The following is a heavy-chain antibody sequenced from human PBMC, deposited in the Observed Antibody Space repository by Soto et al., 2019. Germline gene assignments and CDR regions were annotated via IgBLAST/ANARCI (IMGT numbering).Heavy chain of an antibody. CDR2: ISGSGGKT. D-gene: IGHD4-17*01. Sequence: EVQLLESGGGLVQPGGSLRLSCATSGFTFSTYAMSWVRQTPGNGLEWVSSISGSGGKTYYADSVKGRFTVSRDNSRNTVYLQMNTLRAKDSALYYCAKDGSYGDNYFFDYWGQGTLVTVSS. CDR1: GFTFSTYA. CDR3: AKDGSYGDNYFFDY. V-gene: IGHV3-23*01. J-gene: IGHJ4*02.